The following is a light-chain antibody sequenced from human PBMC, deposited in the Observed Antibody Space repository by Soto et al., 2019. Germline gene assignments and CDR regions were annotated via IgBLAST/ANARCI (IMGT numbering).Light chain of an antibody. J-gene: IGKJ4*02. V-gene: IGKV1-9*01. CDR1: QSISSC. CDR2: DAS. Sequence: IQMTQSPSSLSASVGDRVTITCRASQSISSCLAWYQQKPGTAPKLLIYDASTLQSGVPSRFSGSGSGTDFTLTVSSLQPEDFATYYCQQHNSYPRTFGGGTKVDI. CDR3: QQHNSYPRT.